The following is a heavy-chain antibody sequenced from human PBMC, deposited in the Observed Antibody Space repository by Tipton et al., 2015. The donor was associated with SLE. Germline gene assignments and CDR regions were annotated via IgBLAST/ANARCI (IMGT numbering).Heavy chain of an antibody. CDR3: AREITNWGNTPFDY. CDR2: INHSGST. J-gene: IGHJ4*02. V-gene: IGHV4-34*01. CDR1: GGPFSGYY. Sequence: TLSLTCAVYGGPFSGYYWSWIRQPPGKGLEWIGEINHSGSTNYNPSLKSRVTISVDTSKNQFSLKLSSVTAADTAVYYCAREITNWGNTPFDYWGQGTLVTVSS. D-gene: IGHD7-27*01.